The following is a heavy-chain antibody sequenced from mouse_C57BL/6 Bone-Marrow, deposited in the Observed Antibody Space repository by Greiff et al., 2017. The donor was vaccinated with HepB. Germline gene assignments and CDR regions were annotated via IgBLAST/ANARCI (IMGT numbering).Heavy chain of an antibody. CDR3: ARQGVRGYFDV. V-gene: IGHV5-2*01. D-gene: IGHD2-14*01. Sequence: DVMLVESGGGLVQPGESLKLSCESNEYEFPSHDMSWVRKTPEKRLELVAAINSDGGSTYYPDTMERRFIIARDNTKKTLYLQMSSLRSEDTALYYCARQGVRGYFDVWGTGTTVTVSS. J-gene: IGHJ1*03. CDR1: EYEFPSHD. CDR2: INSDGGST.